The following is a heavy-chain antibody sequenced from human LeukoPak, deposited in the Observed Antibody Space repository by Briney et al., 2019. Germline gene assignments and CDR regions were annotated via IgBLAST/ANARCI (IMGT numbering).Heavy chain of an antibody. Sequence: GESLKISCKGSGYSFTSYWIGLVRQMPGKGLEWMGIIYPGDSDTRYSPFLQGQVTISADKSISTAYLQWSSLKASDTAMYYCARGYCSGGSCLDAFDIWGQGTMVTVSS. D-gene: IGHD2-15*01. J-gene: IGHJ3*02. CDR1: GYSFTSYW. CDR2: IYPGDSDT. V-gene: IGHV5-51*01. CDR3: ARGYCSGGSCLDAFDI.